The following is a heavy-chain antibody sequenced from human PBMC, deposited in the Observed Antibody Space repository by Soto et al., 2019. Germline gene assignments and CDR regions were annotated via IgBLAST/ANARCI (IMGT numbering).Heavy chain of an antibody. J-gene: IGHJ4*02. CDR1: GESISNYY. D-gene: IGHD3-22*01. CDR3: ARGAPYEYYDSSGYYSG. V-gene: IGHV4-59*01. CDR2: IFYSGST. Sequence: SETLSLTCTVSGESISNYYWTWIRQPPGKGLEWIGYIFYSGSTNYNPSLKSRVTISVDTSKNQVSLKLNSVTAADTAVYYCARGAPYEYYDSSGYYSGWGQGTLVTVSS.